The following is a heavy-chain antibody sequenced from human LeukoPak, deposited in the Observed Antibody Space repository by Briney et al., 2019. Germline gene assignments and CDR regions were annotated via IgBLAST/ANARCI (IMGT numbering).Heavy chain of an antibody. CDR2: ITSSSDTI. V-gene: IGHV3-48*01. CDR1: GFIFRSYS. J-gene: IGHJ4*02. D-gene: IGHD1-26*01. Sequence: GSLRLSCAASGFIFRSYSMNWVRQAPGKGLEWVAFITSSSDTISYADSVKGRFTISRDNAKNSLYLQMDGLRAEDTAVYYCARDNYSRMIADWGQGTLVTVSS. CDR3: ARDNYSRMIAD.